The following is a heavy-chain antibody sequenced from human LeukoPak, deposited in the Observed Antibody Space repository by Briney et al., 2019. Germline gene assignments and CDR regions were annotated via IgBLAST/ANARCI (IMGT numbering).Heavy chain of an antibody. CDR2: INHSGST. J-gene: IGHJ6*02. CDR3: ARDEAHPRYGMDV. CDR1: GGSFSGYY. V-gene: IGHV4-34*01. Sequence: SETLSLTCAVYGGSFSGYYWSWIRQPPGKGLEWIGEINHSGSTNYNPSLRSRVTISVDTSKNQFSLKLSSVTAADTAVYYCARDEAHPRYGMDVWGQGTTVTVSS.